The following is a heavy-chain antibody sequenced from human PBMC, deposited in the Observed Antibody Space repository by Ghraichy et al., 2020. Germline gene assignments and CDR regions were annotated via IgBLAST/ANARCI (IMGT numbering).Heavy chain of an antibody. D-gene: IGHD3-22*01. Sequence: GGSLRLSCAASGFIFSDSYMRWIRQAPGKGLEWIAYIRNSGATIYYGDSVKGRFTISRDNSKDLLYLHMNSLRAEDTAVYYCVSGYSYDTSGPNYYFDSWGQGTLVTVSS. V-gene: IGHV3-11*01. J-gene: IGHJ4*02. CDR1: GFIFSDSY. CDR3: VSGYSYDTSGPNYYFDS. CDR2: IRNSGATI.